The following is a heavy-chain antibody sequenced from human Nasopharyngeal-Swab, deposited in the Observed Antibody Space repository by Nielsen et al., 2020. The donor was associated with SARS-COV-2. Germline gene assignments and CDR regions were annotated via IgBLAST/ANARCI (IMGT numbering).Heavy chain of an antibody. Sequence: KVSCKGSGYSFTSYWIAWLRQMPAKGLEWMGIIYPRDSDTRYSPSFQGQVTISADKSISTAYLQWSSLKASDTAMYYCVRPEGVATSFKYYFQYGMDVWGQGTMVTVPS. J-gene: IGHJ6*02. CDR2: IYPRDSDT. V-gene: IGHV5-51*01. D-gene: IGHD5-12*01. CDR3: VRPEGVATSFKYYFQYGMDV. CDR1: GYSFTSYW.